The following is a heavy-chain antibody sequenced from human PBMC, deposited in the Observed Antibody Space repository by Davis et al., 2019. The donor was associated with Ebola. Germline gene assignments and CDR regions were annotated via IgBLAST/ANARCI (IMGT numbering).Heavy chain of an antibody. CDR2: INPCGCGP. Sequence: AASVNVSCMASGYTFTSYYIHWVRQAPGQGLDGMGIINPCGCGPSYEHESKGRVTITSNTSTSTVYMELSSRRSEDTAVYYCARKALYGSSTTCSPCGFDIWGQGTMVTVSS. CDR3: ARKALYGSSTTCSPCGFDI. CDR1: GYTFTSYY. D-gene: IGHD2-2*01. J-gene: IGHJ3*02. V-gene: IGHV1-46*01.